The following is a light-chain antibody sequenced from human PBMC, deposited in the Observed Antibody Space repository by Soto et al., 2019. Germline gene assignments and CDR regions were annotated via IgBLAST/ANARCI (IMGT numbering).Light chain of an antibody. CDR3: QQSYSFPYT. V-gene: IGKV1-39*01. CDR1: QTISNY. J-gene: IGKJ2*01. CDR2: AAS. Sequence: DIQMTQSPSSLSASVGDRVTITFRPSQTISNYLNWYQQKPGKAPKFLIYAASTLQNGVPSRFSDRTSGADFTVTINGLQPEDFATYYCQQSYSFPYTFGQGTNLEI.